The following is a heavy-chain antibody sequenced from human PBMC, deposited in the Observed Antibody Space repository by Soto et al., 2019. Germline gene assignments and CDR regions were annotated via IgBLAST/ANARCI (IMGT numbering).Heavy chain of an antibody. D-gene: IGHD3-22*01. CDR3: ARDRTDSGYYTNWLDP. J-gene: IGHJ5*02. V-gene: IGHV1-69*06. CDR1: GGTFSSYA. CDR2: IIPIFGTT. Sequence: SVKVSCKASGGTFSSYAISWVRQAPGQGLEWMGGIIPIFGTTNYAQNLQGRVTISADKSTLTSYMELHSLTSDDTALYYCARDRTDSGYYTNWLDPWGQGTQVTVSS.